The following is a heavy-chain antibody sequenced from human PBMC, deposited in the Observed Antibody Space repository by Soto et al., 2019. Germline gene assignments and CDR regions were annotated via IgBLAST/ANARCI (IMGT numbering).Heavy chain of an antibody. J-gene: IGHJ4*02. V-gene: IGHV3-23*01. CDR3: AKNPGYYYDSTGYHFDY. D-gene: IGHD3-22*01. Sequence: EVQLLESGGGLVQPGGSLRLSCAASEFTFSNYAMSWVRQAPGKGLEWVSAISYGGGTTYYADSVKGRFPISRDNSKNTRYLQMNSLRAEDTAIYYCAKNPGYYYDSTGYHFDYWGQGTLVTVSS. CDR2: ISYGGGTT. CDR1: EFTFSNYA.